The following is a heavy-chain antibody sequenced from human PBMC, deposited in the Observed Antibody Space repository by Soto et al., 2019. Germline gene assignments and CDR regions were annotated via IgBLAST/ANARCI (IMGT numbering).Heavy chain of an antibody. CDR3: ARGLIQLWHLYYFDY. Sequence: ASVKVSCKASGYTFTSYGISWVRQAPGQGLEWMGWISAYNGNTNYAQKLQGRVTMTTDTSTSTAYMELRSLRSDDTAVYYCARGLIQLWHLYYFDYWGQGNLVTVSS. D-gene: IGHD5-18*01. J-gene: IGHJ4*02. CDR2: ISAYNGNT. V-gene: IGHV1-18*01. CDR1: GYTFTSYG.